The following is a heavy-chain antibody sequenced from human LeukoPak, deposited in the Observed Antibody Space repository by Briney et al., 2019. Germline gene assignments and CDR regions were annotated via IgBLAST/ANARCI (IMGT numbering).Heavy chain of an antibody. V-gene: IGHV1-2*02. CDR3: ARGRVTMVRGVIITPLDY. Sequence: GASVKVSYKASGYTFTRYYMHWVRQAPGQGLEWMGWINPNSGGTNYAQKFQGRVTMTRDTSISTAYMELSRLRSDDTAVYYCARGRVTMVRGVIITPLDYWGQGTLVTVSS. CDR2: INPNSGGT. D-gene: IGHD3-10*01. J-gene: IGHJ4*02. CDR1: GYTFTRYY.